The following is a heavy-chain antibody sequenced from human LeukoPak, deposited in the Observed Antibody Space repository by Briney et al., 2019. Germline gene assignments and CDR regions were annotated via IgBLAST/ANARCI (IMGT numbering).Heavy chain of an antibody. CDR3: ARGTPADAFDI. CDR2: INHSGST. D-gene: IGHD2-2*01. J-gene: IGHJ3*02. Sequence: SETLSLTCAVYGGSFSGYYWSWIRQPPGKGLEWIGKINHSGSTNYNPSLKSRVTISVDTSKNQFSLKLSSVTAADTAVYYCARGTPADAFDIWGQGTMVTVSS. V-gene: IGHV4-34*01. CDR1: GGSFSGYY.